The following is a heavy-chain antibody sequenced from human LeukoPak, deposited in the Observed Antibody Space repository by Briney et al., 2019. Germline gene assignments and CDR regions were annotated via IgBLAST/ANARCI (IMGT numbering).Heavy chain of an antibody. CDR1: GFTFSDYY. CDR2: ISSSGSTI. V-gene: IGHV3-11*01. D-gene: IGHD6-13*01. J-gene: IGHJ5*02. CDR3: ARAYSSSWRNWFDP. Sequence: GGSLRLSCAASGFTFSDYYMSWIRQAPGKGLEWVSYISSSGSTIYYADSVKGRFTISRDNAKNSLYLQMNSLRAEDTAVYYCARAYSSSWRNWFDPWGQGTLVTVSS.